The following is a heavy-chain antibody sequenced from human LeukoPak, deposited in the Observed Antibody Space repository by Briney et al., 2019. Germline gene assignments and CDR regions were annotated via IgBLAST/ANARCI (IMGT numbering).Heavy chain of an antibody. Sequence: ASVKVSCKASGYTFTGYYMHWVRQAPGQGLEWMGWINPNSGGTNYAQKFQGRVTMTRDTSISTAYMELSRQRSDDTAVYYCARSQRYVHYFDYWGQGTLVTVSS. V-gene: IGHV1-2*02. J-gene: IGHJ4*02. CDR1: GYTFTGYY. D-gene: IGHD3-16*01. CDR3: ARSQRYVHYFDY. CDR2: INPNSGGT.